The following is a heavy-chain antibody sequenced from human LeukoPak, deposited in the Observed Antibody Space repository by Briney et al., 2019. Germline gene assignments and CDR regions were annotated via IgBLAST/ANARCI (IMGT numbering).Heavy chain of an antibody. V-gene: IGHV3-73*01. D-gene: IGHD1-26*01. J-gene: IGHJ5*02. CDR1: GFTFSGSA. CDR3: TRDSGTYNWLDP. Sequence: GGSLRLSCAASGFTFSGSAIHWVRQSSGKGLEWVGQIDKKDKGYATATAYAASVKGRFTISRDDSINTAYLQMKSLKTEDTALYYCTRDSGTYNWLDPWGQGTLVTVSS. CDR2: IDKKDKGYATAT.